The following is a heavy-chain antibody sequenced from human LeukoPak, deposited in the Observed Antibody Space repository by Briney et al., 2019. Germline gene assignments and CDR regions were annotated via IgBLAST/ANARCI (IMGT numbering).Heavy chain of an antibody. CDR3: ASQYSYGSRHDY. J-gene: IGHJ4*02. CDR1: GFTFSSYA. CDR2: IYSGGST. D-gene: IGHD5-18*01. V-gene: IGHV3-53*01. Sequence: GGSLRLSCAASGFTFSSYAMSWVRQAPGKGLEWVSVIYSGGSTYYADSVKGRFTISRDNSKNTLYLQMNSLRAEDTAVYYCASQYSYGSRHDYWGQGTLVTVSS.